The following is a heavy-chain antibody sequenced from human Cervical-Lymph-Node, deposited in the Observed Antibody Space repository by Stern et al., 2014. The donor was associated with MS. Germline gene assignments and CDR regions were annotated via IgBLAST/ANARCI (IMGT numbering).Heavy chain of an antibody. V-gene: IGHV4-39*02. CDR2: IFHTGGT. D-gene: IGHD2/OR15-2a*01. J-gene: IGHJ5*02. CDR3: ARLVYELYNWFDP. CDR1: GGSIRSSDYY. Sequence: QLQLQESGPGLVKPSETLSLTCTVSGGSIRSSDYYWGWIRQPPGRGLEWIGTIFHTGGTYYNPSLKSRVTISVSTSQNHFSPRLISVTAADTAVYYCARLVYELYNWFDPWGQGTLVTVSS.